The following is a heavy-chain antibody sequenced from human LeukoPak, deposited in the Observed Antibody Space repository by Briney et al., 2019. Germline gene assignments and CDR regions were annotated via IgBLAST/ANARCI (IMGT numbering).Heavy chain of an antibody. Sequence: GGSLRLSCAASGFTFSSYAMSWVRQAPGKGLEWVSAISGNGGSTYYADSVQGRFTISRDNSKNTLYLQMNSLRAEDTAVYYCAKCYSGGYNCGPNYYYYAMDVWGQGTTVTVSS. J-gene: IGHJ6*02. CDR3: AKCYSGGYNCGPNYYYYAMDV. CDR2: ISGNGGST. D-gene: IGHD5-18*01. V-gene: IGHV3-23*01. CDR1: GFTFSSYA.